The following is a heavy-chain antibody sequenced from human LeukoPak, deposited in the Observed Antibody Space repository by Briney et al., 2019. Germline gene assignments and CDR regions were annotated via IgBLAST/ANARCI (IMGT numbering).Heavy chain of an antibody. CDR2: ISAYKGNT. CDR3: ARDFREVSMIVVVITDAFDI. J-gene: IGHJ3*02. CDR1: GYTDTSSS. V-gene: IGHV1-18*01. D-gene: IGHD3-22*01. Sequence: ASVKVSCKASGYTDTSSSISWVRQAPGHYLVRMEWISAYKGNTNYAQKLQGRVTMTTDTSTSTAYMEQRSLGSDDTAVYYCARDFREVSMIVVVITDAFDIWGQGTMVTVSS.